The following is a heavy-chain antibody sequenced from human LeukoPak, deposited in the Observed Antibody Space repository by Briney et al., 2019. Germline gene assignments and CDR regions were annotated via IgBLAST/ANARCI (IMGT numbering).Heavy chain of an antibody. V-gene: IGHV3-66*01. D-gene: IGHD3-9*01. CDR3: AREVLTGLRYYFDY. Sequence: PGGSLRLSCAASRFTVGSNYMSWVRQAPGKGLEWVSVIYSGGSTYYADSVKGRFTISRDNSKNTLYLQMNSLRAEDTAVYYCAREVLTGLRYYFDYWGQGTLVTVSS. CDR1: RFTVGSNY. J-gene: IGHJ4*02. CDR2: IYSGGST.